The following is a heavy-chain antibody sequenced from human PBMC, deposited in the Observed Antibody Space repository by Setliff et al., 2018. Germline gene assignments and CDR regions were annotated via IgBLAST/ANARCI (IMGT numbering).Heavy chain of an antibody. V-gene: IGHV4-59*08. CDR3: ARSLGSGSYYNSRPFYSDY. Sequence: SETLSLTCSVSGGSINRDYWNWIRQPPGKGLEWIGYIHYSGNTNYNPSLKSRVTISGDTSKNQFSLKLTSVTAADTAVYFCARSLGSGSYYNSRPFYSDYWGQGTLVTSPQ. CDR2: IHYSGNT. J-gene: IGHJ4*02. D-gene: IGHD3-10*01. CDR1: GGSINRDY.